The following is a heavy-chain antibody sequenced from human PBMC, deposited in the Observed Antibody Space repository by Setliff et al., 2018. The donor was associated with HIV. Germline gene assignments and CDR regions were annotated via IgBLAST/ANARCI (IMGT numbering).Heavy chain of an antibody. J-gene: IGHJ3*02. CDR3: AQDRNFPKDVFDI. CDR1: GFTFTFSTYT. Sequence: GGSLRLSCAASGFTFTFSTYTMNWVRQAPGKGLEWVSSINGDSTFIYYAASVRGRFTISRDNSKNTLYLQMNSLRAEDTAVYYCAQDRNFPKDVFDIWGQGTMVTVSS. CDR2: INGDSTFI. V-gene: IGHV3-21*04. D-gene: IGHD2-15*01.